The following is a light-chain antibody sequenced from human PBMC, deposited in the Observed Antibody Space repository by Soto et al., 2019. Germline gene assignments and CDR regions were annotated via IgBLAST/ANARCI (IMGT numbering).Light chain of an antibody. V-gene: IGLV2-14*01. CDR3: SSYTSSSTACG. CDR2: DVS. J-gene: IGLJ1*01. Sequence: QSALTQPASVSGSPGQSITISCTGSSSDVGGYDYVSWYQQHPGKPPKLMIYDVSNRPSGVSDRFSGSKSGNTASLTISGLQAEDEADYYCSSYTSSSTACGFGPGTKLTVL. CDR1: SSDVGGYDY.